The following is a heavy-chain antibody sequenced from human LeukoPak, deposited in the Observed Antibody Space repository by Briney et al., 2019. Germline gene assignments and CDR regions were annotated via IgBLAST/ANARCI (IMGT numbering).Heavy chain of an antibody. V-gene: IGHV3-48*03. Sequence: GGSLRLSCAASGFAFSTYSMNWVRQAPGKGLEWVSYITSSGSTIYYADSVKGRFTISRDNAKNSLYLQVNNLRADDTAVYYCARLNDFWSGSYYYGMDVWGQGTTVTVSS. CDR2: ITSSGSTI. D-gene: IGHD3-3*01. CDR3: ARLNDFWSGSYYYGMDV. J-gene: IGHJ6*02. CDR1: GFAFSTYS.